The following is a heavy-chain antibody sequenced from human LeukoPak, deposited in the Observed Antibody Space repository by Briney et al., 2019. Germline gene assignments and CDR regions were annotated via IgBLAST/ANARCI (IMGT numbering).Heavy chain of an antibody. CDR2: ISAYNGNT. CDR3: AREVGYSGYAGNQYYFDY. J-gene: IGHJ4*02. Sequence: ASVKVSCKASGYTFTSYGISWVRQAPGQGLEWMGWISAYNGNTNYAQKLQGRVTMTTDTSTSTAYMELSSLRSEDTAVYYCAREVGYSGYAGNQYYFDYWGQGTLVTVSS. D-gene: IGHD5-12*01. CDR1: GYTFTSYG. V-gene: IGHV1-18*01.